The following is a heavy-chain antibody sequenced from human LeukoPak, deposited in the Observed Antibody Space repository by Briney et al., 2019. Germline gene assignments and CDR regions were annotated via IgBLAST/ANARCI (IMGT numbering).Heavy chain of an antibody. CDR3: ATDGAGFDT. Sequence: PGGSLGLSCAASGFTFSDYYMSWLRQAPGKGLEWLSYINIGGTNTHYADSVKGRFTISRDNAKKSLYLEMNNLRAEDTAAYYCATDGAGFDTWGQGVLVTVSS. CDR2: INIGGTNT. V-gene: IGHV3-11*01. CDR1: GFTFSDYY. J-gene: IGHJ5*02.